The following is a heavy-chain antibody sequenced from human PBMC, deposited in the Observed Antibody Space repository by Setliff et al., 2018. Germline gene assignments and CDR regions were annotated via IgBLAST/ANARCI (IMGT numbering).Heavy chain of an antibody. CDR1: GFTFSIYS. CDR2: ISGSGGST. Sequence: GGSLRLSCAASGFTFSIYSMSWVRQAPGKGLEWVSAISGSGGSTYYADSVKGRFTISRDNSKNTLYLQMLSLRAEDTAVYYCAKGGSTSCYTEADYWGQGTLVTVSS. V-gene: IGHV3-23*01. D-gene: IGHD2-2*02. J-gene: IGHJ4*02. CDR3: AKGGSTSCYTEADY.